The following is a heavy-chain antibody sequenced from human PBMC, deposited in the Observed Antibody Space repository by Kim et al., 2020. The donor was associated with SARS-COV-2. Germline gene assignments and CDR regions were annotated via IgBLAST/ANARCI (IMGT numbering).Heavy chain of an antibody. CDR2: IGSGGTT. D-gene: IGHD1-1*01. CDR1: GFIFRNFA. Sequence: GGSLRLSCAASGFIFRNFAMSWVRQAPGKGLEWVSTIGSGGTTYYADSVKGRFIISRDNSKNTLDLQMHSLRAEDTALYYCATHSVRTRTTSQFYYDMDVWAQGTTVTVSS. J-gene: IGHJ6*02. CDR3: ATHSVRTRTTSQFYYDMDV. V-gene: IGHV3-23*01.